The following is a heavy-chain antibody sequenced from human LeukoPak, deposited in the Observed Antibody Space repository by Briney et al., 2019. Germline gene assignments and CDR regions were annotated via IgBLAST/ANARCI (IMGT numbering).Heavy chain of an antibody. Sequence: GASVKVSCKVSGYTLTKLSMHWVRQAPGKGLEWMGGFDPEDGETIYAQKFQGRVTMTEDTSTDTAYMELSSLRSEDTAVYYCATDRSYYGSGSYYRPFFDYWGQGTLVTVSS. CDR3: ATDRSYYGSGSYYRPFFDY. CDR2: FDPEDGET. CDR1: GYTLTKLS. V-gene: IGHV1-24*01. D-gene: IGHD3-10*01. J-gene: IGHJ4*02.